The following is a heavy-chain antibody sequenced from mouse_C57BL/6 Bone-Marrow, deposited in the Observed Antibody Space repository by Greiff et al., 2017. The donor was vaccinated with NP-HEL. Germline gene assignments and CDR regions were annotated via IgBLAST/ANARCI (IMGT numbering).Heavy chain of an antibody. D-gene: IGHD3-3*01. J-gene: IGHJ1*03. CDR3: ARHGTLPGYFDV. Sequence: EVKLVESGGGLVQPGGSLKLSCAASGFTFSDYYMYWVRQTPEKRLVWVAYISNGGGSTYYPDTVKGRFTISRDNAKNTLYLQMSRLKSEDTAMYYCARHGTLPGYFDVWGTGTTVTVSS. V-gene: IGHV5-12*01. CDR1: GFTFSDYY. CDR2: ISNGGGST.